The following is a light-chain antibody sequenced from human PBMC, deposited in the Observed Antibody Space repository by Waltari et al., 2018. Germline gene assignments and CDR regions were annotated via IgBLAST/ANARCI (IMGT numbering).Light chain of an antibody. CDR1: LSVGSY. V-gene: IGKV3-11*01. J-gene: IGKJ3*01. CDR2: CAS. CDR3: QQRSNWPPLFT. Sequence: EIVLTQSPATLSLSPGDRATLSCRASLSVGSYLAWYQQKPGQAPRLLIYCASNRATGIPGRFSGSGSGTDFTLTISSLEPEDFAVYFCQQRSNWPPLFTFGPGTKVDIK.